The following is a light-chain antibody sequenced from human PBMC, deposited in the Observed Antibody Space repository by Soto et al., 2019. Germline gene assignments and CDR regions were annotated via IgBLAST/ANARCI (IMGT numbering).Light chain of an antibody. V-gene: IGKV1-27*01. Sequence: DIQMTQSPSSLSASVGARIPITCRARQDISNSLAWYQQKPGKVPKVLIFAASTLQSGVPFRFSGSGSGTDFTLTISSLQPEDFATYYCQQSYSTPLTFGGGTKVDIK. CDR2: AAS. CDR1: QDISNS. CDR3: QQSYSTPLT. J-gene: IGKJ4*01.